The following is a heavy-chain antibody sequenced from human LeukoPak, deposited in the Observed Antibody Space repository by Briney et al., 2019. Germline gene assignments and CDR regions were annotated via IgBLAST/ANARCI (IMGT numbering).Heavy chain of an antibody. J-gene: IGHJ4*02. CDR1: GYTFTSYY. CDR2: INPSGGST. D-gene: IGHD1-26*01. CDR3: ARDGGSYYYSDY. V-gene: IGHV1-46*01. Sequence: ASVKVSCKASGYTFTSYYMHWVRQAPGQGLEWMGIINPSGGSTSYAQKFQGRVTMTRDMSTSTVYMELSSLRSEDTAVYYCARDGGSYYYSDYWGQGTLVTVSS.